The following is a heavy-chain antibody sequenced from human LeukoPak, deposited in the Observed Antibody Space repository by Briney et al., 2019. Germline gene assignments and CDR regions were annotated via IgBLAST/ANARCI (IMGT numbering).Heavy chain of an antibody. V-gene: IGHV4-34*01. D-gene: IGHD2-15*01. CDR3: ARGCGVVVAATTATAFDY. CDR2: INHSGST. CDR1: GGSFSGYY. Sequence: SETLSLTCAVYGGSFSGYYWSWIRQPPGKGLEWIGEINHSGSTNYNPSLKSRVTISVDTSKNQFSLKLSSVTAADTAVYYCARGCGVVVAATTATAFDYWGQGTLVTASS. J-gene: IGHJ4*02.